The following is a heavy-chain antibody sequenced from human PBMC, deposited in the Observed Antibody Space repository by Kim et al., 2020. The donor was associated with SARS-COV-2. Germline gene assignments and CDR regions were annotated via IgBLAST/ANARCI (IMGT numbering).Heavy chain of an antibody. V-gene: IGHV3-15*01. CDR3: TTDGYDSSGYSTY. Sequence: GGSLRLSCAASGFTFSNAWMSWVRQAPGKGLEWVGRIKSKTDGGTTDYAAPVKGRFTISRDDSKNTLYLQMNSLKTEDTAVYYCTTDGYDSSGYSTYWGQGTLVTVSS. J-gene: IGHJ4*02. CDR2: IKSKTDGGTT. CDR1: GFTFSNAW. D-gene: IGHD3-22*01.